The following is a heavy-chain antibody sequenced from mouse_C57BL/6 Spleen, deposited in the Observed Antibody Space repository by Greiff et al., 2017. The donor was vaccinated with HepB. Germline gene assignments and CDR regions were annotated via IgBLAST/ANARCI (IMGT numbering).Heavy chain of an antibody. CDR1: GYAFSSSW. V-gene: IGHV1-82*01. CDR2: IYPGDGDT. Sequence: LQESGPELVKPGASVKISCKASGYAFSSSWMNWVKQRPGKGLEWIGRIYPGDGDTNYNGKFKGKATLTADKSSSTAYMQLSSLTSEDSAVYFCARGGLRPYAMDYWGQGTSVTVSS. CDR3: ARGGLRPYAMDY. D-gene: IGHD2-2*01. J-gene: IGHJ4*01.